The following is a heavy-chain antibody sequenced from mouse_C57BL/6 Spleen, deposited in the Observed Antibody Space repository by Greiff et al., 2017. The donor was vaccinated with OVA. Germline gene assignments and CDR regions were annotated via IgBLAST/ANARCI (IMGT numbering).Heavy chain of an antibody. V-gene: IGHV1-50*01. CDR1: GYTFTSYW. J-gene: IGHJ1*03. CDR3: ARRHYYGSSYWYFDV. D-gene: IGHD1-1*01. CDR2: IDPSDSYT. Sequence: QVQLQQPGAELVKPGASVKLSCKASGYTFTSYWMQWVKQRPGQGLEWIGEIDPSDSYTNYNQKFKGKATLTVDTSSSTAYMQLSSLTSEDSAVYYCARRHYYGSSYWYFDVWGTGTTVTVSS.